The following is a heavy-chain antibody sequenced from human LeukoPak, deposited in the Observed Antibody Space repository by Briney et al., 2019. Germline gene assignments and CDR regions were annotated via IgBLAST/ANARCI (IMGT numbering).Heavy chain of an antibody. CDR3: AARYGSGSPRDY. CDR2: ISGSGGRT. D-gene: IGHD3-10*01. Sequence: GGSLRLSCAASGFTFNSYAMSWVRQAPGKGLEWVSAISGSGGRTYYADSVKGRFTISRDKSKNTLYLQMNSLRAEDTAVYYCAARYGSGSPRDYWGQGTLVTVSS. J-gene: IGHJ4*02. V-gene: IGHV3-23*01. CDR1: GFTFNSYA.